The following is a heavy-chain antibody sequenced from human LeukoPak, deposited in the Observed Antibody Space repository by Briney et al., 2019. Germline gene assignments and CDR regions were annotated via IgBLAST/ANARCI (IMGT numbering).Heavy chain of an antibody. CDR2: IYYTGSS. CDR3: ARDWGVSARPGYMDV. CDR1: GGSISSSSYY. D-gene: IGHD6-6*01. Sequence: SETLSLTCTVSGGSISSSSYYWGWIRQPPGKGLEWIGSIYYTGSSYSNPSLKSRVTISVDTSKNQFSLRLSSVTAADTAVYYCARDWGVSARPGYMDVWGKGTTVTVSS. J-gene: IGHJ6*03. V-gene: IGHV4-39*07.